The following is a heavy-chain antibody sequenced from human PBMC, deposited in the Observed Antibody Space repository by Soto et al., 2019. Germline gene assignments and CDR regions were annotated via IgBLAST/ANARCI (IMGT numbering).Heavy chain of an antibody. CDR2: IGRGGTTT. J-gene: IGHJ3*01. CDR1: GLTFSNYE. CDR3: ATRSGGGGAFAF. Sequence: EVQLVESGGGLVLPGGSLRLSCAASGLTFSNYEMNWVRQAPGKGLEWVSYIGRGGTTTYYADSLKGRFTISRDNAKNSLYRQRNSLRAEDTAVYYCATRSGGGGAFAFWGQGTMVTVSS. D-gene: IGHD3-10*01. V-gene: IGHV3-48*03.